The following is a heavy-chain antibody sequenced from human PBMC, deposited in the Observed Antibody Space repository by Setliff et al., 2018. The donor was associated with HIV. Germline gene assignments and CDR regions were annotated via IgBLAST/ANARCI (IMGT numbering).Heavy chain of an antibody. CDR2: INQSGYT. CDR3: VRVNSGWFRGYYHYYHMDV. Sequence: LSLTCAVYGGSFSDYYWGWIRQPPGKGLEWIGEINQSGYTKYTPSLKSRVTISLDTSNKQLSLKLTSVTAADTAVYYCVRVNSGWFRGYYHYYHMDVWGKGTTVTVSS. V-gene: IGHV4-34*01. J-gene: IGHJ6*03. D-gene: IGHD6-19*01. CDR1: GGSFSDYY.